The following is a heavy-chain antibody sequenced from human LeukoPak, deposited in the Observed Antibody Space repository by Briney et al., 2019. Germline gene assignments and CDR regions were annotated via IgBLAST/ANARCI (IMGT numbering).Heavy chain of an antibody. CDR1: GFTFSSYG. D-gene: IGHD2-15*01. CDR2: ISYDGSNK. CDR3: AKDYTVVVVAANYSLGFVLDY. Sequence: PGGSLRLSCAASGFTFSSYGMHWVRQAPGKGLEWVAVISYDGSNKYYADSVKGRFTISRDNSKNTLYLQMNSLRAEDTAVYYCAKDYTVVVVAANYSLGFVLDYWGQGTLVTVSS. V-gene: IGHV3-30*18. J-gene: IGHJ4*02.